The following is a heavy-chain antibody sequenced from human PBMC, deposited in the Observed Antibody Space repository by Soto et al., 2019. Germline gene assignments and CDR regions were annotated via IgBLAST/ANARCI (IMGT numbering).Heavy chain of an antibody. J-gene: IGHJ4*02. CDR2: IWYDGSYK. CDR3: ARQHMMSYYFDS. Sequence: QVQLAESGGGVVQPGRSLRLSCAASGFSFNNHGMHWVRQAPGKGLEWVAVIWYDGSYKYYADSVKGRFTISRDNSKNTLYLQMNSLRAEDTAFHYCARQHMMSYYFDSWGQGTLVTVSS. V-gene: IGHV3-33*01. CDR1: GFSFNNHG. D-gene: IGHD3-16*01.